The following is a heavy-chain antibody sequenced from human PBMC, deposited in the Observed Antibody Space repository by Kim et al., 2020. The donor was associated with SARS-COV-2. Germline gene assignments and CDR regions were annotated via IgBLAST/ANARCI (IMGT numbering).Heavy chain of an antibody. D-gene: IGHD6-13*01. CDR1: GSISSSNW. CDR2: IYHSGST. J-gene: IGHJ4*02. V-gene: IGHV4-4*02. Sequence: SETLSLTCAVSGSISSSNWWSWVRQPPGKGLEWIGEIYHSGSTNYNPSLKSRVTISVDKSKNQFSLKLSSVTAADTAVYYCARVDSSSKYNINFDYWGQGTLVTVSS. CDR3: ARVDSSSKYNINFDY.